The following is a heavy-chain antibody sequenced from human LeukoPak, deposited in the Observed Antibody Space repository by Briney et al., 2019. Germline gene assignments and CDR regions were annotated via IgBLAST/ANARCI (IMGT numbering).Heavy chain of an antibody. J-gene: IGHJ6*03. CDR1: GFTFSSYA. Sequence: GGSLRLSCAASGFTFSSYAMGWVRQAPGKGLEWVSVIRGSGGSTYYADSVQSRFTISRDYSKNTLYLQMNSLRAEDTAVYYCAKRTFEYSSSSGYYYYMDVWGKGTTVTVSS. D-gene: IGHD6-6*01. V-gene: IGHV3-23*01. CDR3: AKRTFEYSSSSGYYYYMDV. CDR2: IRGSGGST.